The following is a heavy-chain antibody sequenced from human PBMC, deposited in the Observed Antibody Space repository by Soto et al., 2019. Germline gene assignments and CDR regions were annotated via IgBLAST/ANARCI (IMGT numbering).Heavy chain of an antibody. J-gene: IGHJ6*02. CDR3: ARDIRGSGSRHFYGMDV. CDR2: IWYDGGNK. Sequence: QVQLVESGGGVVQPGRSLRLSCVVSGFTFSSYAMHWVRQAPGKGLEWVAVIWYDGGNKYYGDSVKGRFTISRDNSKNTLYLQRNSLRAEDTAVYYCARDIRGSGSRHFYGMDVWGQGTTVTVSS. D-gene: IGHD3-10*01. CDR1: GFTFSSYA. V-gene: IGHV3-33*01.